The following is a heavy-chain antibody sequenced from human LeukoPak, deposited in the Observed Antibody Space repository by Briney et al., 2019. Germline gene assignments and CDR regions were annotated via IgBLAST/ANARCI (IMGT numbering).Heavy chain of an antibody. CDR1: GGSFSDYY. CDR2: INHSGST. J-gene: IGHJ5*02. CDR3: ARGSPFFTAAAGRRFDP. D-gene: IGHD6-13*01. Sequence: SETLSLTCAVYGGSFSDYYWTWIRQPPGKGLEWIAEINHSGSTNYNPSLKSRVTISVDTSKKQFFLRLSSVTAADTAVYYCARGSPFFTAAAGRRFDPWGQGTLVTVSS. V-gene: IGHV4-34*01.